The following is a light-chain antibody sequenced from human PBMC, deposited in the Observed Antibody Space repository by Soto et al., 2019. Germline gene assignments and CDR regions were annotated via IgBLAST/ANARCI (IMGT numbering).Light chain of an antibody. J-gene: IGLJ3*02. Sequence: QSVLTQPPSASGSPGQSVTISCTGTSSDIGGYNYVSWYQQYPGKAPKLMIYEVNKRPSGVPDRFSGSKSGNTASLTVSGLQTEDEADYYCSSHAAGGVFGGGTKVTVL. CDR1: SSDIGGYNY. V-gene: IGLV2-8*01. CDR3: SSHAAGGV. CDR2: EVN.